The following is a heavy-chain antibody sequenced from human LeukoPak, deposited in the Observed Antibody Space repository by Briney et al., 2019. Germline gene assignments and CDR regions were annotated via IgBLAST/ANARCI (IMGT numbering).Heavy chain of an antibody. D-gene: IGHD1-7*01. Sequence: GGSLRLSCAGPGFTFSNTWMHWVRQAPGEGLVWVSRIDSNGNTINYADSVKGRFTISRDNARNTLYLQMNGLRVEDTALYFCATAGNYRFDNWGQGTLVTVSS. CDR2: IDSNGNTI. V-gene: IGHV3-74*01. CDR1: GFTFSNTW. CDR3: ATAGNYRFDN. J-gene: IGHJ4*02.